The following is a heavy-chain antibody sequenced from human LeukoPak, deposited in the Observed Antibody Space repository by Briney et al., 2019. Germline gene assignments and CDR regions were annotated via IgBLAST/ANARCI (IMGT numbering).Heavy chain of an antibody. CDR1: GGSISSYY. CDR3: ARGVGAVRGYYYYYMDV. D-gene: IGHD1-26*01. Sequence: SETLSLTCTVSGGSISSYYWSWIWQPPGKGLEWIGYIYYSGSTNYNPSLKSRVTISVDTSKNQFSLKLSSVTAADTAVYYCARGVGAVRGYYYYYMDVWGKGTTVTVSS. J-gene: IGHJ6*03. V-gene: IGHV4-59*01. CDR2: IYYSGST.